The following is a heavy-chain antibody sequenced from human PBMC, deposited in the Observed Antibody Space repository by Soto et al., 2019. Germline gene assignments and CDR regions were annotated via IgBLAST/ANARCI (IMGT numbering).Heavy chain of an antibody. CDR1: GFTFSSYS. J-gene: IGHJ6*02. CDR2: ISSSTSYI. Sequence: GGSLRLSCAASGFTFSSYSMNWVRQAPGKGLEWVSSISSSTSYIYYADSVKGRFTISRDNAKNSLYLQMNSLRAEDTAVYYCARDLTRGARYKPDGMDVWGQGTTVTVSS. CDR3: ARDLTRGARYKPDGMDV. V-gene: IGHV3-21*01. D-gene: IGHD1-1*01.